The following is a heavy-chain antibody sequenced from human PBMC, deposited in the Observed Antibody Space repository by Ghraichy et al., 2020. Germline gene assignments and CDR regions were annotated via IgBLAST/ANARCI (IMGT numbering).Heavy chain of an antibody. Sequence: SVKVSCKASGGTFSSYAISWVRQAPGQGLEWMGGIIPIFGTANYAQKFQGRVTITADESTSTAYMELSSLRSEDTAVYYCARDLSIAAREPTYWGQGTLVTVSS. CDR2: IIPIFGTA. J-gene: IGHJ4*02. D-gene: IGHD6-6*01. V-gene: IGHV1-69*13. CDR1: GGTFSSYA. CDR3: ARDLSIAAREPTY.